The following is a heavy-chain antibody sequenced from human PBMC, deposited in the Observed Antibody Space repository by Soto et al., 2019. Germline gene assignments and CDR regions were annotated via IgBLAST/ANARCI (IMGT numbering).Heavy chain of an antibody. D-gene: IGHD1-26*01. V-gene: IGHV4-34*01. Sequence: PSETLSLTCAVYGGSFSGYYWSWIRQPPGKGLEWIGEINHSGSTNYNPSLKSRVTISVDTSQKQFSLKLSSVTAADTDVYYCARGSYSGSYIYSRGSYYGMDVWGQGTTVTVSS. J-gene: IGHJ6*02. CDR2: INHSGST. CDR1: GGSFSGYY. CDR3: ARGSYSGSYIYSRGSYYGMDV.